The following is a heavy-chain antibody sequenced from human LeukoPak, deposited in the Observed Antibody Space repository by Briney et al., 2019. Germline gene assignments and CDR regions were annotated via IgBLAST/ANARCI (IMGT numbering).Heavy chain of an antibody. V-gene: IGHV4-34*01. CDR1: GESFSGSY. Sequence: PSETLSLTCAVDGESFSGSYLNWVRQSPGKGLEWIGEINNGGSTNYNPSLKSRLTMSIDTSKNQFSLNLTSVTAADTAVYFCARGILRYGWTDPDVRALHHYYYMDVWGTGITVTVSS. J-gene: IGHJ6*03. CDR3: ARGILRYGWTDPDVRALHHYYYMDV. CDR2: INNGGST. D-gene: IGHD3-9*01.